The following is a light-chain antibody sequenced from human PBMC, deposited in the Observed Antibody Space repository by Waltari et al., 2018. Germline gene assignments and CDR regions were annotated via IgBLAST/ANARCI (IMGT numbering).Light chain of an antibody. Sequence: DIQLTQPPSLMSASVGDRSTTTCMASQFISNYLSWYQQRPGKAPKRLISVASSLESGVPSRFSGSGSGTEFTLTITGLQSEDFATYFCLQYYSDTFAFGPGTKLDVK. J-gene: IGKJ3*01. CDR3: LQYYSDTFA. V-gene: IGKV1-17*01. CDR1: QFISNY. CDR2: VAS.